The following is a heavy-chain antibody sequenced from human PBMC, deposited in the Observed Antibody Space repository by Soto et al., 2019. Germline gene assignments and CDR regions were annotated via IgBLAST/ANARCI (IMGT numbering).Heavy chain of an antibody. D-gene: IGHD3-3*01. CDR1: GGSISSGDYY. V-gene: IGHV4-30-4*01. CDR3: ARDPSITIFGVVTSDYGMDV. CDR2: IYYSGST. Sequence: PSETLSLTCTVSGGSISSGDYYWSWIRQPPGKGLEWIGYIYYSGSTYYNPSLKSRVTISVDTSKNQFSLKLSSVTAADTAVYYCARDPSITIFGVVTSDYGMDVWGQGTTVTVSS. J-gene: IGHJ6*02.